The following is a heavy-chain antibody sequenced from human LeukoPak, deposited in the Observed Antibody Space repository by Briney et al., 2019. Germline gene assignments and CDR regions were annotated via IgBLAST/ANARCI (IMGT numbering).Heavy chain of an antibody. CDR3: AKDWGSYSSSWFFDY. D-gene: IGHD6-13*01. Sequence: GGSLRLSCAASGFTFSSYAMHWVRQAPGKGLEWVAVISYDGSNKYYADSVKGRFTISRDNSKNTLYLQMNSLRAEDTAVYHCAKDWGSYSSSWFFDYWGQGTLVTVSS. CDR1: GFTFSSYA. J-gene: IGHJ4*02. CDR2: ISYDGSNK. V-gene: IGHV3-30-3*01.